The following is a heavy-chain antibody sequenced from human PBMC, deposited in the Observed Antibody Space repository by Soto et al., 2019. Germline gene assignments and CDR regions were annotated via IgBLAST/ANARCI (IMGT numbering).Heavy chain of an antibody. J-gene: IGHJ3*02. Sequence: SETLSLTCTVSGGSISSYYWSWIRQPPGKGLEWIGYIYYSGSTNYNPSLRSRVTISVDTSKNQFSLKLSSVTAADTAVYYCARGGDYYDSSGHDAFDIWGQGTMVTVSS. V-gene: IGHV4-59*01. CDR2: IYYSGST. D-gene: IGHD3-22*01. CDR1: GGSISSYY. CDR3: ARGGDYYDSSGHDAFDI.